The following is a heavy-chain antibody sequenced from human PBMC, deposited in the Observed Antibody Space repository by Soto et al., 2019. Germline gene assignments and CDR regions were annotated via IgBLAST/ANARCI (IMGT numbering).Heavy chain of an antibody. CDR1: GGSISSGAYY. V-gene: IGHV4-30-4*01. J-gene: IGHJ6*02. Sequence: PSETLSLTCTVSGGSISSGAYYWRWIRQPPGKGLKWIGYIYYSGSTYYNPPLKSRVTISVDTSKQQFSLKLSSVTAADTAVYYCARGIYSSRGMEVWGQGTTVTLSS. D-gene: IGHD6-13*01. CDR2: IYYSGST. CDR3: ARGIYSSRGMEV.